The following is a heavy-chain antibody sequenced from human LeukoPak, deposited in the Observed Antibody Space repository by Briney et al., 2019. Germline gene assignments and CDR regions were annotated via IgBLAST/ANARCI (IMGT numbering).Heavy chain of an antibody. CDR1: GCTFSSYA. D-gene: IGHD1-26*01. CDR2: ISGSGGST. Sequence: GGALRLSCAASGCTFSSYAMSWVRQDPGKGLEWVSAISGSGGSTYYADSVKGRFTISRDNSKNTLYLQMNSLRAEDTAVYYCAKDRSGRVGDWGQGTLVTVSS. CDR3: AKDRSGRVGD. V-gene: IGHV3-23*01. J-gene: IGHJ4*02.